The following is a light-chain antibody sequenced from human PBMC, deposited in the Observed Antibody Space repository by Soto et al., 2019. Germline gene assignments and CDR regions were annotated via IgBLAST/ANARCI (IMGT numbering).Light chain of an antibody. CDR1: SSDFGDHNY. J-gene: IGLJ2*01. V-gene: IGLV2-14*01. CDR2: EVS. Sequence: QSVLTQPASVSGSPGQSITISCTGTSSDFGDHNYVSWYQQHPGKAPKVIIYEVSNRPSGVSNRFSGSKSGNTASLTISGLQAEDEADYYCSSYTSSSTLVFGGGTKLTVL. CDR3: SSYTSSSTLV.